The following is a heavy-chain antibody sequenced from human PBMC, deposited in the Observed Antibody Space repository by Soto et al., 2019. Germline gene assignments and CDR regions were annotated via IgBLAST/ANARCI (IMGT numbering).Heavy chain of an antibody. CDR1: GGSISSGGYY. V-gene: IGHV4-31*03. CDR2: IYYSGST. CDR3: ASTSETTVTLFSTLYFDY. J-gene: IGHJ4*02. D-gene: IGHD4-17*01. Sequence: SETLSLTCTVSGGSISSGGYYWSWIRQHPGKGLEWIGYIYYSGSTYYNPSLKSRVTISVDTSKNQFSLKLSSVTAADTAVYYCASTSETTVTLFSTLYFDYWGQGTLVTVSS.